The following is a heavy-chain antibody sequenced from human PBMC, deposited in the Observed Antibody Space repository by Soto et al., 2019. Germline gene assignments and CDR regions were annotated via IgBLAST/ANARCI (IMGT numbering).Heavy chain of an antibody. V-gene: IGHV3-21*01. D-gene: IGHD3-3*02. J-gene: IGHJ5*01. CDR3: ARDVGSFGAVNWLEH. Sequence: EVLLVESGGGLVKPGGSLRLSCAASGFTFSTYTMNWVRQAPGKGLEWVSSISSSSTHIYYADSVKGRFTISRDNAINSLYLQMNSLRVEDTAVYYCARDVGSFGAVNWLEHWGQGTLVTVSS. CDR2: ISSSSTHI. CDR1: GFTFSTYT.